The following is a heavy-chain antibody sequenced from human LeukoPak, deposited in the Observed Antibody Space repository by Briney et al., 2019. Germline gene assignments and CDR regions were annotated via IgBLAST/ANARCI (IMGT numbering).Heavy chain of an antibody. CDR2: A. J-gene: IGHJ4*02. D-gene: IGHD2-15*01. CDR3: ARDSAVAATLDGDYDFDY. Sequence: SVKVSCKASGGTFGSYAISWVRQAPGQGLVANYAQKFQGRVTITADKSTSTAYMELSSLRSEDTAVYYCARDSAVAATLDGDYDFDYWGQGTLVTVSS. V-gene: IGHV1-69*10. CDR1: GGTFGSYA.